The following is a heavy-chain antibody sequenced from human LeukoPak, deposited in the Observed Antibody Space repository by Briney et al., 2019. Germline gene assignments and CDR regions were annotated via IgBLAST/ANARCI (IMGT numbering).Heavy chain of an antibody. V-gene: IGHV3-7*01. J-gene: IGHJ4*02. D-gene: IGHD3-10*01. CDR3: ARGTSGNYYKGHFDY. CDR2: IKEDGREK. Sequence: PGGSLSLSCAASGFTFSRYWMSWVRQAQGKGLEWVANIKEDGREKYSVDSVKGRFTISRDNAKNSLYLQMNSLRAEDTAVYYCARGTSGNYYKGHFDYWGQGTLVTVSS. CDR1: GFTFSRYW.